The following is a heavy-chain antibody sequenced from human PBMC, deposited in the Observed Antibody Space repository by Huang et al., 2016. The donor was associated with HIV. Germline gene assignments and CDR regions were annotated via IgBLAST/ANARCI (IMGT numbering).Heavy chain of an antibody. D-gene: IGHD3-3*01. CDR2: IYYSGSS. J-gene: IGHJ4*02. V-gene: IGHV4-30-4*08. CDR3: ARAPATHSVFFY. Sequence: QVQLQESGPGLVKPSQTLSLTCTVSGDSIRRGGYYWTWIRQSPAKGLEWIGYIYYSGSSDYNPFLKSRVSISIDDFKNRVSLKLKSVTVADTAVYYCARAPATHSVFFYWGRGTLVTVSA. CDR1: GDSIRRGGYY.